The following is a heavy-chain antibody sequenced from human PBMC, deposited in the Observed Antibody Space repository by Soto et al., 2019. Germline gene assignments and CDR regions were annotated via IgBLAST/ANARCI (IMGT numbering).Heavy chain of an antibody. CDR1: DGSLSPNY. CDR2: IYYAGNY. Sequence: QVQLQQSGPGLVNPSETLSLTCTVSDGSLSPNYWSWVRQSPGKGLEWIGYIYYAGNYTNNSSLTSRITISLDTSQNEVSLKLRSVTAADTAVYYCARLGAYYQALDSWGRGTLVTVSS. D-gene: IGHD3-22*01. CDR3: ARLGAYYQALDS. V-gene: IGHV4-59*08. J-gene: IGHJ4*02.